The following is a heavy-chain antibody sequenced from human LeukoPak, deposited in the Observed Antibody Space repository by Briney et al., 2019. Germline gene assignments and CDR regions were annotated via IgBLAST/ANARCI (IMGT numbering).Heavy chain of an antibody. CDR1: GGSFSGYY. CDR3: ARGGLVRGSIDSLIAFDF. CDR2: INHSGST. D-gene: IGHD3-10*01. Sequence: PSETLSLTCAVYGGSFSGYYWSWIRQPPGKGLEWIGEINHSGSTNYNPSLKSRVTISVDTSKNQFSLKLSSVTAADTAVYYCARGGLVRGSIDSLIAFDFWGQGTVVTVSS. J-gene: IGHJ3*01. V-gene: IGHV4-34*01.